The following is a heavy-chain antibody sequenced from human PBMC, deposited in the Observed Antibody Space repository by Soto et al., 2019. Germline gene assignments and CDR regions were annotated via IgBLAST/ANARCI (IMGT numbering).Heavy chain of an antibody. V-gene: IGHV4-59*01. CDR2: IYYSGST. CDR1: GGSISSYY. D-gene: IGHD4-17*01. Sequence: SETLSLTCTVSGGSISSYYWSWIRQPPGKGLEWIGYIYYSGSTNYNPSLKSRVTISVDTSKNQFSLKLSSVTAADTAVYYCARAGYGDHFDYWGQGTLVTVSS. J-gene: IGHJ4*02. CDR3: ARAGYGDHFDY.